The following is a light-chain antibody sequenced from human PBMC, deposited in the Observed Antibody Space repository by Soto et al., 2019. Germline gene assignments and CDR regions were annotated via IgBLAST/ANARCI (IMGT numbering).Light chain of an antibody. CDR2: QDN. CDR3: QAWDSSTYV. J-gene: IGLJ1*01. V-gene: IGLV3-1*01. Sequence: SYELTQPSSVSVSPGQTASITCSGEKLGDKYACWYQQKPGQSPVLVIYQDNKRPSGIPERFSGSNSGNTATLTISGTQAMAEADYYCQAWDSSTYVFGTGTNVTVL. CDR1: KLGDKY.